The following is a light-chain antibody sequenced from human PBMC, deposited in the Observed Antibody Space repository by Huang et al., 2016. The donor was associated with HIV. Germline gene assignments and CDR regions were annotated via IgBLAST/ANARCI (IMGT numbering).Light chain of an antibody. Sequence: AIRITQSPSSLSASTGDKVSITCRASQDINTYVAWYQQKPGKPPSPLIYATSTLQSGVPARFIGSGSGTDFTLTITHLQSEDFATYYCQQYYSFPLTFGQGSQVEV. CDR2: ATS. CDR3: QQYYSFPLT. CDR1: QDINTY. V-gene: IGKV1-8*01. J-gene: IGKJ1*01.